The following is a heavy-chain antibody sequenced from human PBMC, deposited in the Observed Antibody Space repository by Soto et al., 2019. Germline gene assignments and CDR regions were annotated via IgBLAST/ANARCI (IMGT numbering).Heavy chain of an antibody. J-gene: IGHJ6*02. CDR2: ISASNGNT. V-gene: IGHV1-18*04. Sequence: QVQLVQSGAEVKKPGASVKVSCKASGYTFTSYGISWVRQAPGQGLEWMGWISASNGNTNYAQKRGGRVSMTTDPSTSTAYMELRSMRSDDTAVYYCAREWGRYCGGGCYPGAHDGMDVWGQGTTVTVSS. CDR1: GYTFTSYG. CDR3: AREWGRYCGGGCYPGAHDGMDV. D-gene: IGHD2-21*02.